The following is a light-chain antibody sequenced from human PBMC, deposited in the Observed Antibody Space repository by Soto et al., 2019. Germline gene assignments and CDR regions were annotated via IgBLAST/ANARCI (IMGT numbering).Light chain of an antibody. V-gene: IGKV3-20*01. CDR2: DAS. CDR1: QTVRNNY. J-gene: IGKJ4*01. Sequence: EFVLPQSPGTLSFSPGERATLSCRDSQTVRNNYLAWYQQKPGQAPRLLIYDASSRATGIPDRFSGGGSGTDFTLTISRLEPEDFAVYYCQQFSSYPLTFGGGTKVDIK. CDR3: QQFSSYPLT.